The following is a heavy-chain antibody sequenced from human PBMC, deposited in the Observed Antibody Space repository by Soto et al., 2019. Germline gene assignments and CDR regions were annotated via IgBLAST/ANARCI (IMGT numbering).Heavy chain of an antibody. Sequence: GWSLRLSCAASVFTFISYGMHWVRQAPGKGLEWLAIIWYDGSNKDYADSVKGRFTISRDNSDNTLYLQMNGLRAEGTAVYYCARAPGTAMAYFDYWGQGTLVTVST. CDR1: VFTFISYG. J-gene: IGHJ4*02. D-gene: IGHD5-18*01. V-gene: IGHV3-33*01. CDR2: IWYDGSNK. CDR3: ARAPGTAMAYFDY.